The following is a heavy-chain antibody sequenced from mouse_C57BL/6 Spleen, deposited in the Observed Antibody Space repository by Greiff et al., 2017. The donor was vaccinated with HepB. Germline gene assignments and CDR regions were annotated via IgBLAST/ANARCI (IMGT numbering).Heavy chain of an antibody. V-gene: IGHV1-39*01. CDR1: GYSFTDYN. D-gene: IGHD1-1*01. CDR3: ASIYYYGSSTFAY. CDR2: INPNYGTT. Sequence: EVQLQQSGPELVKPGASVKISCKASGYSFTDYNINWVKQSNGKSLEWIGVINPNYGTTSYNQKFKGKATLTVDQSSSTAYMQLNSLTSEDSAVYYCASIYYYGSSTFAYWGQGTLVTVSA. J-gene: IGHJ3*01.